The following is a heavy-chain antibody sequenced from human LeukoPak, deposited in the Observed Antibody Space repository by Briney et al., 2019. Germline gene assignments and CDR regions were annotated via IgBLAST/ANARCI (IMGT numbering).Heavy chain of an antibody. J-gene: IGHJ6*03. CDR2: IIPIFGTA. CDR3: ARDNYYGSGSYSYYYYMDV. V-gene: IGHV1-69*06. CDR1: GGTCSSYA. D-gene: IGHD3-10*01. Sequence: SVKVSCKASGGTCSSYAISWVRQAPGQGLEWMGGIIPIFGTANYAQKFQGRVTITADKSTSIAYMELSSLRSEDTAVYYCARDNYYGSGSYSYYYYMDVWGKGTTVTISS.